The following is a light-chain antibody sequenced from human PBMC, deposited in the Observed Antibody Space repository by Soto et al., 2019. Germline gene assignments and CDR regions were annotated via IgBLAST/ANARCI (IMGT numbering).Light chain of an antibody. CDR1: QSVSSY. J-gene: IGKJ2*01. V-gene: IGKV3-11*01. CDR2: DAS. CDR3: QQYYSIPYT. Sequence: ESVLTQSPATLSLSPGERATLSCWASQSVSSYLAWYQQKPGQAPRLLIYDASKRATGIPARFSGSGSGTDFTLTISSLEPEDFAVYYCQQYYSIPYTFGQGTKLEIK.